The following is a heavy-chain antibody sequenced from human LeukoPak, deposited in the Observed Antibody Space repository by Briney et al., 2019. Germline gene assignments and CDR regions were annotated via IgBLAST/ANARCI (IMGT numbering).Heavy chain of an antibody. Sequence: SETLSLTCTVSGVSISSSSYYWGWIRQPPGKGLEWIGSIYYSGSTYYNPSLKSRVTISVDTSKNQFSLKLSSVTAADTAVYYCASQNWNSRPNWGQGTLVTVSS. CDR2: IYYSGST. CDR3: ASQNWNSRPN. CDR1: GVSISSSSYY. J-gene: IGHJ4*02. D-gene: IGHD1-7*01. V-gene: IGHV4-39*01.